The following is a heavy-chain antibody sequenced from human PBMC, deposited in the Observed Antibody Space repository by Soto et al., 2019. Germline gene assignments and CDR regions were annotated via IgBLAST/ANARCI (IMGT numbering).Heavy chain of an antibody. J-gene: IGHJ4*02. D-gene: IGHD2-21*01. CDR1: GYTLTELS. CDR2: FDPEDGET. Sequence: ASVKVSCKVSGYTLTELSMHWVRQAPGKGLEWMGGFDPEDGETIYAQKFQGRVTMTEDTSTDTAYMELSSLRSEDTAVYYCATPGDFYTVPRFDYWGQGTLVTVSS. CDR3: ATPGDFYTVPRFDY. V-gene: IGHV1-24*01.